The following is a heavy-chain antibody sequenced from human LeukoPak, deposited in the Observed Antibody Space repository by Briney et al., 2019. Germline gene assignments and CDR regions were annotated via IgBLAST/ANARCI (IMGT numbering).Heavy chain of an antibody. Sequence: GGSLRLSCAASGFTFSSYWMHWVRHAPGKGLVWVSRINTDGSGTSYADSVKGRFTISRDNAKNTLYLQMNSLRAEDTAVYYCARATPYYDSSGDAFDIWGQGTMVTVSS. CDR1: GFTFSSYW. D-gene: IGHD3-22*01. CDR2: INTDGSGT. J-gene: IGHJ3*02. CDR3: ARATPYYDSSGDAFDI. V-gene: IGHV3-74*01.